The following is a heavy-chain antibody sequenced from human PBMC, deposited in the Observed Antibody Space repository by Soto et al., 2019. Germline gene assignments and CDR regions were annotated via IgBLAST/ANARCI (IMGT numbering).Heavy chain of an antibody. CDR1: GYTFTSYA. D-gene: IGHD2-2*01. Sequence: ASVKVSCKASGYTFTSYAMHWVRQAPGQRLEWMGWINAGNGNTKYSQKYQGRVTITRDTSASTAYMGLSSLRSEDTAVYYCAREGYYQHDYYYYYGMDVWGQGTTVTVSS. CDR2: INAGNGNT. J-gene: IGHJ6*02. CDR3: AREGYYQHDYYYYYGMDV. V-gene: IGHV1-3*01.